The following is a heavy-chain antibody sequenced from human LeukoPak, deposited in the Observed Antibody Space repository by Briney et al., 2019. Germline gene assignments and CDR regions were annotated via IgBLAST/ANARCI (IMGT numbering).Heavy chain of an antibody. CDR2: IKSKTAGETT. D-gene: IGHD4-23*01. Sequence: GGSLRLSCAASGFTFSNAWMSWVRQSPGKGLEWVGRIKSKTAGETTDYAAPVKGRCTISRDDSKNTLYLQMNSLKTEDTAVYYCTTERDGGPHYWGQGTLVTVSS. CDR3: TTERDGGPHY. V-gene: IGHV3-15*01. CDR1: GFTFSNAW. J-gene: IGHJ4*02.